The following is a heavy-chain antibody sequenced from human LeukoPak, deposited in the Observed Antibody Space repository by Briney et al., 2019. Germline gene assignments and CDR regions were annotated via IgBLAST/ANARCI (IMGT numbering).Heavy chain of an antibody. V-gene: IGHV3-53*01. Sequence: GGSLRLSCAASGFTVSSDYMSWVRQAPGKGLEWVSVIYSGGSTYYADSVTGRFTISRDNSKNTLYLQMNSLRAEDTAVYYCAKRGYSYGPFDYWGQGTLVTVSS. J-gene: IGHJ4*02. D-gene: IGHD5-18*01. CDR1: GFTVSSDY. CDR3: AKRGYSYGPFDY. CDR2: IYSGGST.